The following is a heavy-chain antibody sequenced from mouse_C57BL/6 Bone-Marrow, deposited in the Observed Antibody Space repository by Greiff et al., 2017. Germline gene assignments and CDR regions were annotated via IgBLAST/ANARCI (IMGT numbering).Heavy chain of an antibody. CDR2: ISNGGGST. CDR3: ARHRSLMDY. V-gene: IGHV5-12*01. D-gene: IGHD6-2*01. Sequence: EVKLMESGGGLVQPGGSLKLSCAASGFTFSDYYMYWVRQTPEKRLEWVAYISNGGGSTYYPDTVKGRFTISRDNAKNTLYLQMSRLKSEDTAMYYCARHRSLMDYWGQGTSVTVSS. CDR1: GFTFSDYY. J-gene: IGHJ4*01.